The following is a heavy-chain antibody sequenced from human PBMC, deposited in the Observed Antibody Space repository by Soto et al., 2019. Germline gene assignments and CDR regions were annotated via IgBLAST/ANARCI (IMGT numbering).Heavy chain of an antibody. CDR1: GGSISSSSYY. J-gene: IGHJ6*02. CDR3: VRGQPHRITIFEVVIRSYDYGMDV. CDR2: IYYSGST. V-gene: IGHV4-39*07. D-gene: IGHD3-3*02. Sequence: SETLSLTCTVSGGSISSSSYYWGWIRQPPGKGLEWIGSIYYSGSTYYNPSLKSRVTISVDTSKNQFSLKLSSVTAADTAVYFCVRGQPHRITIFEVVIRSYDYGMDVWGQGTTVTVSS.